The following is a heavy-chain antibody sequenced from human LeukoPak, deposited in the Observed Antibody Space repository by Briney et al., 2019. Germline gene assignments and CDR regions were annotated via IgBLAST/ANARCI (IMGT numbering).Heavy chain of an antibody. CDR3: AKDRSHAGVEDAFYI. J-gene: IGHJ3*02. V-gene: IGHV3-9*01. Sequence: GGSLRLSCAASGFTFYDYAMHWVRQAPGKGLEWVSGISWNSGSIDYADSVKGRFTISRDNAKNSLYLQMNSLRAEDTALYYCAKDRSHAGVEDAFYIWGQGTMVTVSS. CDR2: ISWNSGSI. D-gene: IGHD1-1*01. CDR1: GFTFYDYA.